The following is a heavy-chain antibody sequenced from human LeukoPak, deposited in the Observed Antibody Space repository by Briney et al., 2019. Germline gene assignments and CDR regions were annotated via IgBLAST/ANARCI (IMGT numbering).Heavy chain of an antibody. V-gene: IGHV4-4*07. CDR3: AREGCSGGVCYFDY. CDR2: ISSSGTT. J-gene: IGHJ4*02. D-gene: IGHD2-15*01. CDR1: GGSNSYYY. Sequence: SETLSLTCTVSGGSNSYYYWTWIRQPAGKGLEWIGRISSSGTTNYTPSLRSRVTLSIDMSDNQFSLNLSSVTAADSALYFCAREGCSGGVCYFDYWGRGTLVTVSS.